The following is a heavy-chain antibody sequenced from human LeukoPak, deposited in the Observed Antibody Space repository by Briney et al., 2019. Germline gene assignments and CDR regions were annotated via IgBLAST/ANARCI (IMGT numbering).Heavy chain of an antibody. CDR3: ARHGGSGSFDY. Sequence: GESLKISCKGSGYIFTTYWISWVRQIPGKGLEWMGKVDPSDSYTTYSPSFQGHVTISADKSISTAYLQWDSLKAADTAMYYCARHGGSGSFDYWGQGTLVTVSS. CDR2: VDPSDSYT. V-gene: IGHV5-10-1*01. D-gene: IGHD6-19*01. CDR1: GYIFTTYW. J-gene: IGHJ4*02.